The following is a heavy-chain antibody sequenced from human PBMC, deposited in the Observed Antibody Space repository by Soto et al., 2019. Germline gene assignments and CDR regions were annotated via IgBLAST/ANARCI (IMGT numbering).Heavy chain of an antibody. J-gene: IGHJ4*02. CDR1: GPTFITYF. CDR2: IDPKSGGT. CDR3: ARVSVDLPE. Sequence: QLQLVQSGAQVTKPGASVKVSCRISGPTFITYFIHWVRQAPGQGLEWMGWIDPKSGGTTYEQKFRGRVTMTRDTSINTVYMDLNRLTSDDTAMYSCARVSVDLPEWGQGTLITVSS. D-gene: IGHD5-12*01. V-gene: IGHV1-2*02.